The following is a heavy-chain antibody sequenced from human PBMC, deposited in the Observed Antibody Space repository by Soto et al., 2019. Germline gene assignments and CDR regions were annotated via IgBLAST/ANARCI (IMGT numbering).Heavy chain of an antibody. CDR2: IYYSGST. CDR1: GGSISSYY. Sequence: SETLSLTCTVSGGSISSYYWSWIRQPPGKGLEWIGYIYYSGSTNYNPSLKSRVTISVDTSKNQFSLKLSSVTAADTAVYYCGRIEDYYYYMDVWGKGTTVTVSS. V-gene: IGHV4-59*01. J-gene: IGHJ6*03. CDR3: GRIEDYYYYMDV.